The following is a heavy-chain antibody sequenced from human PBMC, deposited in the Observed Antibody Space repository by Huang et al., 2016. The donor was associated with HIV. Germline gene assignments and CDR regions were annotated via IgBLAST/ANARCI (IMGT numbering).Heavy chain of an antibody. D-gene: IGHD6-19*01. Sequence: LQLQESGPGLVKSSETLSLICTVSGGSISSSSYYWGWIRPPPGKGTEWIGSIYYSGNTSYNPPLKSRVTISVDTSKNQFSLKVNSVTAADTAVYYCARHGRVAGHYYNNMDVWGRGTTVTVSS. CDR3: ARHGRVAGHYYNNMDV. V-gene: IGHV4-39*01. CDR2: IYYSGNT. CDR1: GGSISSSSYY. J-gene: IGHJ6*02.